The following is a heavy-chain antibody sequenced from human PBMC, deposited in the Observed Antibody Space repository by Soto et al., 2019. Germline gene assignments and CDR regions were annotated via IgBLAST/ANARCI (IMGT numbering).Heavy chain of an antibody. CDR2: VYASGNT. V-gene: IGHV4-4*07. D-gene: IGHD2-21*02. Sequence: QVQLQESGPGLVKPSETLSLTCTVSGDSISSYHWSWIRQSAGKGLEWIGRVYASGNTYYNSSLRSRVTMSIDTSKNQLSLKLSSVTAADTAVYFCARAQPQGNCYTIDCYTANWFDPWGQGTLVTVSS. CDR1: GDSISSYH. CDR3: ARAQPQGNCYTIDCYTANWFDP. J-gene: IGHJ5*02.